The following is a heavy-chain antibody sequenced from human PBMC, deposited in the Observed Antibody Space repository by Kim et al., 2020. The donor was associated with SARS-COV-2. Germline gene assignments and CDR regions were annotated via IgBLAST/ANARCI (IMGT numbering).Heavy chain of an antibody. CDR3: TSSSGYRYVYYYYGM. CDR2: IRNKASGGTT. V-gene: IGHV3-49*03. D-gene: IGHD5-18*01. CDR1: GFTFGDYA. Sequence: GGSLRLSCTASGFTFGDYAMSWCRQAPGKRLEWVGFIRNKASGGTTEYAASVEGRFTISRDDSNNIAYLQMNSLKTEDTAVYFCTSSSGYRYVYYYYGM. J-gene: IGHJ6*01.